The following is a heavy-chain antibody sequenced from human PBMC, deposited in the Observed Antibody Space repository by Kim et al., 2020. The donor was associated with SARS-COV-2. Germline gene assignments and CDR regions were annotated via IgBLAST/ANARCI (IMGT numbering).Heavy chain of an antibody. J-gene: IGHJ4*02. D-gene: IGHD2-2*02. V-gene: IGHV3-23*01. CDR3: AKADIVVVPAAITLVDY. Sequence: VKGRFTISRDNSKNTLYLQMNSLRAEDTAVYYCAKADIVVVPAAITLVDYWGQGTLVTVSS.